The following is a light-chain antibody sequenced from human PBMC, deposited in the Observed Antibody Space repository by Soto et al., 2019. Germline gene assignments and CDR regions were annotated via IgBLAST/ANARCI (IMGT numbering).Light chain of an antibody. CDR3: LQDYNYPRT. CDR2: GTS. J-gene: IGKJ1*01. Sequence: AIQMTQSPSSLSASVGDRVTMTCRASQGIRTELGWYQQKPGKAPKLLIYGTSTLQSGVPSRFSGSGSGTEFTLTISSLQPEDFATYFCLQDYNYPRTFGQGTKVEIK. V-gene: IGKV1-6*01. CDR1: QGIRTE.